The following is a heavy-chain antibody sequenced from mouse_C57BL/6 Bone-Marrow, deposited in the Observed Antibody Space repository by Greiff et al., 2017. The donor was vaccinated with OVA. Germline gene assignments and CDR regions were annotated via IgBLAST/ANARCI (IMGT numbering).Heavy chain of an antibody. J-gene: IGHJ2*01. D-gene: IGHD3-2*02. CDR3: ARRGELRLCWWDYVDP. CDR1: GYTFTSYW. V-gene: IGHV1-52*01. CDR2: IDPSDGET. Sequence: VQLQQPGAELVRPGSSVKLSCKASGYTFTSYWMHWVKQRPVQGLEWIGNIDPSDGETHYNQKFKDKATLTVDKSSSTAYMQLSSLTSEDSADYYSARRGELRLCWWDYVDPWGQGTTLTVSA.